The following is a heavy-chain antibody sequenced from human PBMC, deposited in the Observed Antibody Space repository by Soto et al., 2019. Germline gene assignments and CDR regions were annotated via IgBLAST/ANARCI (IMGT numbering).Heavy chain of an antibody. D-gene: IGHD2-15*01. J-gene: IGHJ5*02. V-gene: IGHV4-34*01. CDR3: ARGPYCSGGSCYSGWFDP. CDR2: INHSGST. Sequence: SETLSLTCTVSGDSTNSGDYYWSWIRQPPGKGLEWIGEINHSGSTNYNPSLKSRVTISVDTSKNQFSLKLSSVTAADTAVYYCARGPYCSGGSCYSGWFDPWGQGTLVTVSS. CDR1: GDSTNSGDYY.